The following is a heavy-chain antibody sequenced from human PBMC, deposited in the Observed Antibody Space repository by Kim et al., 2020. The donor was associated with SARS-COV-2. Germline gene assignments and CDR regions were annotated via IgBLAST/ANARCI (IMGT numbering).Heavy chain of an antibody. CDR3: AKGSSGWYYFDY. J-gene: IGHJ4*02. V-gene: IGHV3-9*01. D-gene: IGHD6-19*01. Sequence: GYADSLKGRFTISGDNAKNSLYLQMNSLGAEDTALYYCAKGSSGWYYFDYWGQGTLVTVSS.